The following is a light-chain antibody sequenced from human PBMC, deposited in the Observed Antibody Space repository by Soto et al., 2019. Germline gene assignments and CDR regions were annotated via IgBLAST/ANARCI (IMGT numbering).Light chain of an antibody. V-gene: IGLV2-14*01. CDR2: DVS. Sequence: QSVLTQPASVSGSPGQSITICCTGTSSDVGGYNYVSWYQQHPGKAPKLMIYDVSNRPSGVSNRFSGSKSGNTASLTISGLQAEDDADYYCSSYTSSSTVYVFGTGTKVTFL. CDR3: SSYTSSSTVYV. CDR1: SSDVGGYNY. J-gene: IGLJ1*01.